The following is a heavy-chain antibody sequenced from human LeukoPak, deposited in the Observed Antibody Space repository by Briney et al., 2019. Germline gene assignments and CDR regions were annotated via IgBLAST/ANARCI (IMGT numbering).Heavy chain of an antibody. D-gene: IGHD2-21*01. CDR3: ARGYCGGDCLDY. CDR1: GFTFSSYA. CDR2: ISYDGSNK. V-gene: IGHV3-30*04. Sequence: PGGSLRLSCAASGFTFSSYAMHWVRQAPGKGLEWVAVISYDGSNKYSADSVKGRFTISRDNSKNTLYPQMNSLRAEDTAVYYCARGYCGGDCLDYWGQGTLVTVSS. J-gene: IGHJ4*02.